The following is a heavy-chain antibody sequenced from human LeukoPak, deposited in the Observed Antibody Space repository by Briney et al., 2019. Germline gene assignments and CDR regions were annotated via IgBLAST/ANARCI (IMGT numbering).Heavy chain of an antibody. V-gene: IGHV4-34*01. CDR1: GGFFSGYY. Sequence: SETLSLTCAVYGGFFSGYYWSWIRQPPGKGLVWIGEINHSGSTNYNPSLKSRVTISVDTSKNQFSLKLSSVTAADTAVYYCARGGGIAVADPLGGDYWGQGTLVTVSS. D-gene: IGHD6-19*01. J-gene: IGHJ4*02. CDR3: ARGGGIAVADPLGGDY. CDR2: INHSGST.